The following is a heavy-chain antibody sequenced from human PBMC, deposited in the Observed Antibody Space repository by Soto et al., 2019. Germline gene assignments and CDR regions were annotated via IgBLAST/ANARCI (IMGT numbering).Heavy chain of an antibody. Sequence: GGSLRLSCAASGFTFSAYAIIWVRHAPGKGLEWVSGITGSGSSAYYADSVKGRFTISRDNSKNTLYLQMNSLRAEDTAVYYCAKSGSFFYFDCWGQGTPVTVSS. J-gene: IGHJ4*02. V-gene: IGHV3-23*01. CDR3: AKSGSFFYFDC. D-gene: IGHD1-26*01. CDR2: ITGSGSSA. CDR1: GFTFSAYA.